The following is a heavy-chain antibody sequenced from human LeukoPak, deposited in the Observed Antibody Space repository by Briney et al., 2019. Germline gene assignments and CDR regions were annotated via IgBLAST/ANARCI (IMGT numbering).Heavy chain of an antibody. CDR2: MNPNSGNT. CDR1: GYTFTSYD. V-gene: IGHV1-8*01. J-gene: IGHJ3*02. CDR3: ATDPDSSSWPHAFDI. Sequence: ASVKVSCKASGYTFTSYDINWVRQATGQGLEWMGWMNPNSGNTGYAQKFQGRVTMTEDTSTDTAYMELSSLRSEDTAVYYCATDPDSSSWPHAFDIWGQGTMVTVSS. D-gene: IGHD6-13*01.